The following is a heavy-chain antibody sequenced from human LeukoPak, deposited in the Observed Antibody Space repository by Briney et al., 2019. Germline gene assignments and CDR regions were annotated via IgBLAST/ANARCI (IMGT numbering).Heavy chain of an antibody. CDR3: ARDSAYYYDSSGLGTNDAFDI. D-gene: IGHD3-22*01. V-gene: IGHV4-4*07. Sequence: PSETLSLTCTVSGGSISSYYWSWIRQPAGKGLEWIGRIYTSGSTNYNPSLKSRVTMSVDTSKNQFSLKLSSVTAADTAVYYCARDSAYYYDSSGLGTNDAFDIWGQGTMVTVSS. J-gene: IGHJ3*02. CDR1: GGSISSYY. CDR2: IYTSGST.